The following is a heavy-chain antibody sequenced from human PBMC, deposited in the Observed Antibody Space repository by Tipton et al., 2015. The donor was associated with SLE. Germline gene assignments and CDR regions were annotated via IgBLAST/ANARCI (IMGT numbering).Heavy chain of an antibody. V-gene: IGHV3-33*08. D-gene: IGHD6-19*01. J-gene: IGHJ4*02. Sequence: SLRLSCAASSFTFSNFAMHWVRQAPGKGLERVAVIWYDGSETYYADSVKGRFTISRDNSKNTLYLQMNSLRPEDTGVYYCAKGDSSGWSFFDYWGQGTLVTVSS. CDR2: IWYDGSET. CDR1: SFTFSNFA. CDR3: AKGDSSGWSFFDY.